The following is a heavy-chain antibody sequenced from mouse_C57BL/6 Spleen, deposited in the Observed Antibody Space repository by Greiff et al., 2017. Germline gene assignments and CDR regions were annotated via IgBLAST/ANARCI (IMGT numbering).Heavy chain of an antibody. D-gene: IGHD1-1*01. CDR2: IHPNSGST. Sequence: VKLQQPGAELVKPGASVKLSCKASGYTFTSYWMHWVKQRPGQGLEWIGMIHPNSGSTNYNEKFKSKATLTVDKSSSTAYMQLSSLTSEDSAVYYCARDYYYGSDAMDYWGQGTSVTVSS. CDR1: GYTFTSYW. V-gene: IGHV1-64*01. CDR3: ARDYYYGSDAMDY. J-gene: IGHJ4*01.